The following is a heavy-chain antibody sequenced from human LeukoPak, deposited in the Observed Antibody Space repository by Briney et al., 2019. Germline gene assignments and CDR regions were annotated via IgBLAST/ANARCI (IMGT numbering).Heavy chain of an antibody. CDR2: ITSGGDYI. CDR3: ARGHYDVLAASYKWTPDY. J-gene: IGHJ4*02. CDR1: GFTFNTFN. V-gene: IGHV3-21*01. Sequence: GGPLRLSCAASGFTFNTFNMHWVRQAPGKRLEWVSSITSGGDYIYYADSVKGRFTTSRDNPKNSLSLQLNSLRVEDTAVYYCARGHYDVLAASYKWTPDYWGQGTLVTVSS. D-gene: IGHD3-9*01.